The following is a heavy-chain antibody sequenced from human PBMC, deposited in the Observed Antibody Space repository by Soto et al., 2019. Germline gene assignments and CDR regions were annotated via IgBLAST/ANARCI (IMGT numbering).Heavy chain of an antibody. V-gene: IGHV4-4*07. Sequence: SETLSLTCTVSGVSISSYYWSCIRHAAGKGLEWIGRIYTSGSTNYNPSLKSRVTMSVDTSKNQFSLKLSSVTAADTAVYYCASLRFKGADNWFQPWGQATLVMVS. J-gene: IGHJ5*02. CDR2: IYTSGST. CDR3: ASLRFKGADNWFQP. CDR1: GVSISSYY.